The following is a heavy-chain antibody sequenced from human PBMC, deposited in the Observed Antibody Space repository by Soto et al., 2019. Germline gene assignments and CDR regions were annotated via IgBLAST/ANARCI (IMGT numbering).Heavy chain of an antibody. V-gene: IGHV1-46*01. Sequence: ASVKVSCKASGYTFTGYYTHWVRQAPGQGLEWMGWINPSGGSTSYAQKFQGRVTMTRDTSTSTVYMELSSLRSEDTAVYYCARDSRAEYDILTGYRYAHFDYWGQGTLVTVSS. CDR2: INPSGGST. D-gene: IGHD3-9*01. J-gene: IGHJ4*02. CDR1: GYTFTGYY. CDR3: ARDSRAEYDILTGYRYAHFDY.